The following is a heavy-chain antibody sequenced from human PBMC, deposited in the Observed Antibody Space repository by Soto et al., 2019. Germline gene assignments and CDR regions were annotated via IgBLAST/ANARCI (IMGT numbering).Heavy chain of an antibody. V-gene: IGHV3-30-3*01. CDR1: GFTFSTYA. Sequence: QVQLVESGEAVVQPGRSLRLSCAASGFTFSTYAIHWVRQAPGKALEWVSMISYDGTNKDYADSVRDRFSISRDNSKNIVYLQMNSLRAEDTAVYYCARGGGRYDTTSSHYCGQRPLVTVSS. D-gene: IGHD2-2*01. J-gene: IGHJ4*02. CDR3: ARGGGRYDTTSSHY. CDR2: ISYDGTNK.